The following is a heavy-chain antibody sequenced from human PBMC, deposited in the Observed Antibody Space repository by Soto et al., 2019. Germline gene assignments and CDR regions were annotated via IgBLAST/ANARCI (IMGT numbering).Heavy chain of an antibody. J-gene: IGHJ6*03. V-gene: IGHV3-13*01. CDR1: GFTFSSYD. Sequence: EVQLVESGGGLVQPGGSLRLSCAASGFTFSSYDMHWVRQATGKGLEWVSAIGTAGDTYYQGAVKGRFTISRENAKNSLDLQMNSLRAGDTAGYYCARAGYYYYMDVWGKGTTVTVSS. D-gene: IGHD3-10*01. CDR2: IGTAGDT. CDR3: ARAGYYYYMDV.